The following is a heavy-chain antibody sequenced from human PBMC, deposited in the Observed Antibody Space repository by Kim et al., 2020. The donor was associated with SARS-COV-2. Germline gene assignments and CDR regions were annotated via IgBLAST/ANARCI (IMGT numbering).Heavy chain of an antibody. CDR3: ARENEYYYDSSGYPRTWYFDL. CDR1: GGSISSGGYY. J-gene: IGHJ2*01. D-gene: IGHD3-22*01. CDR2: IYYSGST. Sequence: SETLSLTCTVSGGSISSGGYYWSWIRQHPGKGLEWIGYIYYSGSTYYNPSLKSRVTISVDTSKNQFSLKLSSVTAADTAVYYCARENEYYYDSSGYPRTWYFDLWGRGTLVTVSS. V-gene: IGHV4-31*03.